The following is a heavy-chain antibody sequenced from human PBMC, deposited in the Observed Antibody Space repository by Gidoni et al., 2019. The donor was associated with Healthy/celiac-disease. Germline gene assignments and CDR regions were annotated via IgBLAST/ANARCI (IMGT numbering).Heavy chain of an antibody. D-gene: IGHD5-18*01. V-gene: IGHV1-8*01. Sequence: QVQLVQSGAEVKKPGASVKVSCKASGYTFTSYDINWVRQATGQGLEWMGWMNPNSGNTGYAQKFQGRVTMTRNTSISTAYMELSSLRSEDTAVYYCARGRKNSYGSSFDWFDPWGQGTLVTVSS. CDR1: GYTFTSYD. J-gene: IGHJ5*02. CDR3: ARGRKNSYGSSFDWFDP. CDR2: MNPNSGNT.